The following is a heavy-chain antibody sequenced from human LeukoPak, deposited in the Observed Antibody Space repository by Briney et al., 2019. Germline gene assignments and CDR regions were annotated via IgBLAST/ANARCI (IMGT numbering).Heavy chain of an antibody. CDR1: GGSISSYY. Sequence: SETLSLTCTVSGGSISSYYWSWIRQPAGKGLEWIWRIYTSGSTNYNPSLKSRVTMSVDASKNQFSLKLSSVTAADTAVYYCARDLPPASSGYYFDAFDIWGQGTMVTVSS. J-gene: IGHJ3*02. D-gene: IGHD3-22*01. CDR3: ARDLPPASSGYYFDAFDI. CDR2: IYTSGST. V-gene: IGHV4-4*07.